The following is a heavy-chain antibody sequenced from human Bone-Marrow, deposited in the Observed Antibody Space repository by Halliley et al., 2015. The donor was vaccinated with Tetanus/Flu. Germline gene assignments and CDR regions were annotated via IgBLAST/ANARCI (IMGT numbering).Heavy chain of an antibody. CDR2: IYYRGSP. Sequence: IGYIYYRGSPNYNPPPQGRVTISLDTSQTQFSLELTSVTAADTAVYFCARVRWESLSYGALDIWGPGTTVTVSS. CDR3: ARVRWESLSYGALDI. J-gene: IGHJ3*02. D-gene: IGHD3-10*01. V-gene: IGHV4-59*01.